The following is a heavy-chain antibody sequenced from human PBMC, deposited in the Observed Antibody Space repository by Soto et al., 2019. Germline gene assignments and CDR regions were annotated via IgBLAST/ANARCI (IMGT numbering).Heavy chain of an antibody. CDR1: GGSISSFY. Sequence: QVQLQESGPGLVKPSETLSLTCTVSGGSISSFYWSWIRQPPGKGLEWIGYIYYSGSTNYNPSLNSRVTISVDTSKNQFSLKLSSLTAADTAVYYCARLPGDLRVRGAFDIWGQGTMVTVSS. CDR2: IYYSGST. V-gene: IGHV4-59*01. D-gene: IGHD4-17*01. J-gene: IGHJ3*02. CDR3: ARLPGDLRVRGAFDI.